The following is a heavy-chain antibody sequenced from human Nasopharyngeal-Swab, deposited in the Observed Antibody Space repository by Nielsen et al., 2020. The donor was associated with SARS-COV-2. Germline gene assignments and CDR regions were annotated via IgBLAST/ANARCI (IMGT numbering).Heavy chain of an antibody. CDR1: GGSISSGDYY. CDR3: ARGGAGYYYYMDV. J-gene: IGHJ6*03. V-gene: IGHV4-30-4*01. Sequence: SETLSLTCTVSGGSISSGDYYWSSIRQPPGKGLEWIGYNYYSGSTYYTPSLKSRVTISVDTSKNQFSLKLSSVTAADTAVYYCARGGAGYYYYMDVWGKGTTVTVSS. D-gene: IGHD3-16*01. CDR2: NYYSGST.